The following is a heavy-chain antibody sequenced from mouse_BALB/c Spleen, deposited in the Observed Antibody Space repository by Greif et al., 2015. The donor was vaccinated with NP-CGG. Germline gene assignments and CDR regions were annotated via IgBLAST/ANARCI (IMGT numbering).Heavy chain of an antibody. CDR1: GFSLTSYG. D-gene: IGHD2-3*01. V-gene: IGHV2-5-1*01. Sequence: VQGVESGPSLVQPSQSLSITCTVSGFSLTSYGVHWVRQSPGKGLEWLGVIWRGGSTDYNAAFMSRLSITKDNSKSXVFFKMNSLQADDTAIYYCAKNRNSLYDGYYFDYWGQGTTLTVSS. J-gene: IGHJ2*01. CDR2: IWRGGST. CDR3: AKNRNSLYDGYYFDY.